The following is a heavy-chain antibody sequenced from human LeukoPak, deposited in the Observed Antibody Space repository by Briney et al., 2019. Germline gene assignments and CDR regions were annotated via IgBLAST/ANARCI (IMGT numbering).Heavy chain of an antibody. CDR2: ISGSGGST. V-gene: IGHV3-23*01. Sequence: PSETLSLTCTVSGGSISSYYWSWVRQAPGKGLEWVSAISGSGGSTYYADSVKGRFTISRDNSKNTLYLQMNSLRAEDTAVYYCAKDHPGYSYGYDDYWGQGTLVTVSS. D-gene: IGHD5-18*01. CDR1: GGSISSYY. CDR3: AKDHPGYSYGYDDY. J-gene: IGHJ4*02.